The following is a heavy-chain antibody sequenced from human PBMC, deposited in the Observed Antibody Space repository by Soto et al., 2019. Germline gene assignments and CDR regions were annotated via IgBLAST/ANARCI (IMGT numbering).Heavy chain of an antibody. Sequence: QVQLVESGGGVVQPGRSLRLSCAASGFTFSSYAMHWVRQAPGKGLEWVAVISYDGSNKYYADSVKGRFTISRDNSKNTLYLQMNSLRAEDTAVYYCAKDPTQYGYFDYWGQGTLVTVSS. V-gene: IGHV3-30*04. CDR3: AKDPTQYGYFDY. CDR1: GFTFSSYA. J-gene: IGHJ4*02. CDR2: ISYDGSNK. D-gene: IGHD2-15*01.